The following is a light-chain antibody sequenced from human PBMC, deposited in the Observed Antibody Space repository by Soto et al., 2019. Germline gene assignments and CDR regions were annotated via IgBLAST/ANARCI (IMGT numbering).Light chain of an antibody. Sequence: QSALTQPASVSGSPGQSITISCTGTSSDVGYYNYVSWYQQHPGKAPKLMIYDVRNRPSGVSNRFSGSKSGNTASLTISGLQAADEADYYCSSYTSSSPYVFGTGTKLTVL. CDR2: DVR. CDR1: SSDVGYYNY. CDR3: SSYTSSSPYV. V-gene: IGLV2-14*03. J-gene: IGLJ1*01.